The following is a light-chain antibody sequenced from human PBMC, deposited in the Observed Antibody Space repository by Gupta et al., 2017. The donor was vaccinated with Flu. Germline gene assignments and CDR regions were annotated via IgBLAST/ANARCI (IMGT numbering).Light chain of an antibody. CDR1: QSISNN. CDR2: GAS. J-gene: IGKJ1*01. CDR3: LQEPNWLKT. V-gene: IGKV3-15*01. Sequence: PATLYVSPGERAARSSRASQSISNNLVWYQQKPGQAPRCLIYGASTRATGIPARFSGSGSGTEFTLTITNLQTEDFAVYYCLQEPNWLKTFGQGTMLEI.